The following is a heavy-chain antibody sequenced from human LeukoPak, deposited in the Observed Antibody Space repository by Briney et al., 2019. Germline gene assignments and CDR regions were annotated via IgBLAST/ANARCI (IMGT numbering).Heavy chain of an antibody. CDR1: GYTLTELS. D-gene: IGHD1-26*01. J-gene: IGHJ3*02. CDR3: ATVAASGSRDAFDI. CDR2: FDPEDGET. V-gene: IGHV1-24*01. Sequence: ASVKVSCKVSGYTLTELSMHWLRQAPGKGLEWMGGFDPEDGETIYAQKFQGRVTMTEDTSTDTAYMELSSLRSEDTAVYYCATVAASGSRDAFDIWGQGTMVTVSS.